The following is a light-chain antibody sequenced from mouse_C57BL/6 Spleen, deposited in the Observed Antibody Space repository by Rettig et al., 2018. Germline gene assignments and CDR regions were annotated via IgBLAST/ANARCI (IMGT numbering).Light chain of an antibody. CDR2: DTS. J-gene: IGKJ5*01. CDR1: SSIRY. CDR3: QQWSSYPPT. V-gene: IGKV4-55*01. Sequence: QIVLTQSPAIMSASPGEKVTMTCSASSSIRYMYWYQQKPGSSPRLLIYDTSNLASGVPVRFSGSGSGTSYSLTISRMEAEDAATYYCQQWSSYPPTFGAGTKLELK.